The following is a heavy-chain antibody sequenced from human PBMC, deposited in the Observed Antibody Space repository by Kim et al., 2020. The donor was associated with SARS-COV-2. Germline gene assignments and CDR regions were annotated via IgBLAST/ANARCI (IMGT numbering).Heavy chain of an antibody. J-gene: IGHJ5*02. D-gene: IGHD3-16*01. V-gene: IGHV4-31*02. Sequence: SAYDNPSLTNRVTISGGTSKHRFSLKLSSVTAADTAVYYCARGEGNWFDPWGQGTLVTVSS. CDR2: SA. CDR3: ARGEGNWFDP.